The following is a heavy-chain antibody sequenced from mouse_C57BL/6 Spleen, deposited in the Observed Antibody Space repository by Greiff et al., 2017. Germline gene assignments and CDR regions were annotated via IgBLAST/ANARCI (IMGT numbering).Heavy chain of an antibody. D-gene: IGHD3-3*01. CDR3: ARRGDHYAMDY. CDR1: GYTFTSYW. V-gene: IGHV1-52*01. Sequence: VQLQQPGAELVRPGSSVKLSCKASGYTFTSYWMHWVKQRPIQGLEWIGNIDPSDSETHYNQKFKDKATLTVDKSSSTAYMQLSSLTSEDSAVYYCARRGDHYAMDYWGQGTSVTVSS. CDR2: IDPSDSET. J-gene: IGHJ4*01.